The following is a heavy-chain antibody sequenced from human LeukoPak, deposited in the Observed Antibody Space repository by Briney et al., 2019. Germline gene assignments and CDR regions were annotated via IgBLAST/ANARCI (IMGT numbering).Heavy chain of an antibody. V-gene: IGHV1-69*04. D-gene: IGHD5-24*01. CDR2: IIPILGIA. CDR3: ASLRDGYNPD. J-gene: IGHJ4*01. Sequence: SVNVSFKSSVGTFSSYAISWVRPAPCQGLEWMGRIIPILGIANYAQQFQGRVTLPANKSTSTAYMELSSLRSEDTAVYYCASLRDGYNPDWGHGTLGTAS. CDR1: VGTFSSYA.